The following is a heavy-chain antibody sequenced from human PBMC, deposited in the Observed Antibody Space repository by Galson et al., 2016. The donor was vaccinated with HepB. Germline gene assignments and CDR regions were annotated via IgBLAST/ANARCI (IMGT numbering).Heavy chain of an antibody. CDR3: TADYYGSGSVLFDY. D-gene: IGHD3-10*01. Sequence: LRLSCAASGFTFGDYAMSWFRQAPGKGLEWVGFIRSKAYGGTTEYAASVKGRFTISRDDSKSIAYLQMNSLKTEDTAVYYCTADYYGSGSVLFDYWGQGTLVTVSS. CDR2: IRSKAYGGTT. J-gene: IGHJ4*02. CDR1: GFTFGDYA. V-gene: IGHV3-49*03.